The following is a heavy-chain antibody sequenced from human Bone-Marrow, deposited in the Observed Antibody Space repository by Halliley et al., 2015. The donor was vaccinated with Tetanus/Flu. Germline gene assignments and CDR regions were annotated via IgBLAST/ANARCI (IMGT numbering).Heavy chain of an antibody. CDR3: ARSTGDFGSPPDY. CDR2: INLNTGDT. D-gene: IGHD7-27*01. Sequence: EGMGWINLNTGDTHHAQKFQGWVTLTRDTPISTAYMELARLTSADTAVYYCARSTGDFGSPPDYWGQGTLVTASS. J-gene: IGHJ4*02. V-gene: IGHV1-2*04.